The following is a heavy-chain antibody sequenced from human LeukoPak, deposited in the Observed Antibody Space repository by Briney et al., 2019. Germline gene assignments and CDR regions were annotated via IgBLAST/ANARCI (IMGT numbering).Heavy chain of an antibody. CDR1: GYSFTSYW. CDR3: ARRSERAVAAYVFDI. V-gene: IGHV5-51*01. J-gene: IGHJ3*02. CDR2: IYVGDSGT. D-gene: IGHD6-19*01. Sequence: GESLKISCTGSGYSFTSYWIGWVRQMPGKGLEWMGIIYVGDSGTRYSPSFQGQVTISADKSISTAYLQWSSLKASDTAMYYCARRSERAVAAYVFDIWGQGTMVTVSS.